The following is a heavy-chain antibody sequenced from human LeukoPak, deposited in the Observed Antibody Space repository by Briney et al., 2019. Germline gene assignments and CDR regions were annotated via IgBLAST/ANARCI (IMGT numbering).Heavy chain of an antibody. D-gene: IGHD1-1*01. CDR1: GFTFSDYY. Sequence: PGGSLRLSCAASGFTFSDYYMSWIRQAPGKGLEWVSYISSSGSTIYYADSVKGRFTISRDNAKNSLYLQMNSLRAEDTAVYYCARDGFKSHREGTYYYYYGMDVWGQGTTVTVSS. J-gene: IGHJ6*02. CDR2: ISSSGSTI. CDR3: ARDGFKSHREGTYYYYYGMDV. V-gene: IGHV3-11*04.